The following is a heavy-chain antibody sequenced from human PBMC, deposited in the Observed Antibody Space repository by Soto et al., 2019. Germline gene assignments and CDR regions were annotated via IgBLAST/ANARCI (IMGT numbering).Heavy chain of an antibody. D-gene: IGHD4-17*01. CDR2: LSPIFGAA. J-gene: IGHJ3*02. CDR1: GGTLSSYS. V-gene: IGHV1-69*01. Sequence: QVQLVQSGAEVKKPGSSVKLSCTASGGTLSSYSITWVRQAPGQGLEWMGGLSPIFGAANYAPNFQGRLTITADGSPTTSQMDLMSLRFDDTAVYYCATLGRTVTTLRRDVYAMWGQGTLVSVSS. CDR3: ATLGRTVTTLRRDVYAM.